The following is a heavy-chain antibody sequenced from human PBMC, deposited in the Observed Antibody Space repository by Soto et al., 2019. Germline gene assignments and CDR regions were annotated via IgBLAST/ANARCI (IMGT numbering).Heavy chain of an antibody. CDR3: ATLPPRIVVVKTEIPT. D-gene: IGHD2-15*01. Sequence: LSLTCAVSGTSISSTFWWTWVRQPPGKGLEWIGEVYHSGSTKYNPSLKSRVTISVDKSKNQFSLELRAVTAADTAVYYCATLPPRIVVVKTEIPTWGQGTLVTVSS. J-gene: IGHJ5*02. V-gene: IGHV4-4*02. CDR1: GTSISSTFW. CDR2: VYHSGST.